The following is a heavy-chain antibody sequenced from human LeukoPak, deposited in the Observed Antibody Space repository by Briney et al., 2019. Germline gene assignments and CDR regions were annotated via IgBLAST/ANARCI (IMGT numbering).Heavy chain of an antibody. CDR1: GFTFSSYG. CDR2: IWYDGSNK. D-gene: IGHD6-13*01. V-gene: IGHV3-33*06. CDR3: AKDTTDVAAAGGGMDV. Sequence: PGRSLRLSCAASGFTFSSYGMHWVRQAPGKGLEWVAVIWYDGSNKYYADSVKGRFTISRDNSKNTLYLQMNGLTFEDTAVYYCAKDTTDVAAAGGGMDVWGQGTSVTVSS. J-gene: IGHJ6*02.